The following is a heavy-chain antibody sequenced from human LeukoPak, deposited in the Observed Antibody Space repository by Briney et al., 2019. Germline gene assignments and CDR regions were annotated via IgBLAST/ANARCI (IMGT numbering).Heavy chain of an antibody. J-gene: IGHJ4*02. CDR2: IKEDGSEK. Sequence: PGGSLRLSCAVSGFTFSTAWMTWVRQAPGKGLEWVANIKEDGSEKYYVDSVKGRFTISRDNAKNSLYLQMSSLRAEDTAVYYCAREDCSGDSCSNSIDYWGQGTLVTVSS. D-gene: IGHD2-15*01. CDR1: GFTFSTAW. V-gene: IGHV3-7*01. CDR3: AREDCSGDSCSNSIDY.